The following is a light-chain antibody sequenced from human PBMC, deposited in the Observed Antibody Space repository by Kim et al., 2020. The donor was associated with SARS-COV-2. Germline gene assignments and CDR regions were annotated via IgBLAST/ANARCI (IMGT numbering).Light chain of an antibody. J-gene: IGLJ2*01. CDR3: QVWDRTSDQVV. CDR1: NIRSRG. Sequence: SYELTQPPSVSVAPGQTARITCGGDNIRSRGVQWYQQEPGQAPVVVIYYDTYRPPGIPERFSASNSGNIATLTISRVEAGDEADYYCQVWDRTSDQVVSG. CDR2: YDT. V-gene: IGLV3-21*04.